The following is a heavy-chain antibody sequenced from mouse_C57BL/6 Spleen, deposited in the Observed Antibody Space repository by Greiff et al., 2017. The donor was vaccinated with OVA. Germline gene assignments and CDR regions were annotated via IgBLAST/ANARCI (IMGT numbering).Heavy chain of an antibody. J-gene: IGHJ4*01. Sequence: DVKLVESGGGLVKPGGSLKLSCAASGFTFSDYGMHWVRQAPEKGLEWVAYISSGSSTIYYADTVKGRFTISRDNAKNTLFLHMTSLRSEYTAMYYCARTITTVVAMDYWGQGTSVTVSS. CDR1: GFTFSDYG. D-gene: IGHD1-1*01. CDR2: ISSGSSTI. V-gene: IGHV5-17*01. CDR3: ARTITTVVAMDY.